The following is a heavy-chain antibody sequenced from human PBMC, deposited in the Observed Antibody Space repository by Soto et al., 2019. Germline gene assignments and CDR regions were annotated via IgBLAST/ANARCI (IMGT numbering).Heavy chain of an antibody. CDR3: ARDNQPLLRNYYFDY. J-gene: IGHJ4*02. CDR2: IIPIFGTA. CDR1: GGTFSSYA. D-gene: IGHD2-21*02. Sequence: ASVKVSCKASGGTFSSYAISWVRQAPGQGLEWMGGIIPIFGTANYAQKFQGRVTITADESTGTAYMELSSLRSEDTAVYYCARDNQPLLRNYYFDYCGQGXLVTVSS. V-gene: IGHV1-69*13.